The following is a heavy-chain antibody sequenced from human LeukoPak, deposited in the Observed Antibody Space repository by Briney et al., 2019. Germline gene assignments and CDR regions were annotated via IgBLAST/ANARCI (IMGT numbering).Heavy chain of an antibody. Sequence: SETLSLTCAVFGGSISSSSYYWGWIRQPPGKGLEWIGSIYYSGSTYYNPSLKSRVTISVDTSKNQFSLKLSSVTAADTAVYYCARHQSGYYVYWGQRTLVTVSS. D-gene: IGHD3-3*01. J-gene: IGHJ4*02. V-gene: IGHV4-39*01. CDR1: GGSISSSSYY. CDR2: IYYSGST. CDR3: ARHQSGYYVY.